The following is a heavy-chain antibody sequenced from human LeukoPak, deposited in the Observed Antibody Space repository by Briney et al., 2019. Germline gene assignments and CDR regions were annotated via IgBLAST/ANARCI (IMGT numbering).Heavy chain of an antibody. CDR2: ISSSGSTK. D-gene: IGHD3-3*02. V-gene: IGHV3-48*03. Sequence: TGGSLRLSCAASGFTFSSYEMNWVRQAPGKGLEWVSYISSSGSTKYYADSVKGRFTISRDNAKSSLYLQMNSLRAEDTAIYYCARSPLADYFDYWGQGTLVTVSS. CDR3: ARSPLADYFDY. J-gene: IGHJ4*02. CDR1: GFTFSSYE.